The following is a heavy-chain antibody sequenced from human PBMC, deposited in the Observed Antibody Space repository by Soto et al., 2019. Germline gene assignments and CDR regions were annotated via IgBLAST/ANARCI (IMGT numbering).Heavy chain of an antibody. V-gene: IGHV4-39*01. CDR2: IYYSGST. CDR3: ARPQRWVVVVAATPYYYYGMDV. D-gene: IGHD2-15*01. Sequence: SETLSLTCTVSGGSISSSSYYWGWIRQPPGKGLEWIGSIYYSGSTYYNPSLKSRVTISVDTSKNQFSLKLSSVTAADTAVYYCARPQRWVVVVAATPYYYYGMDVWGQGTMVTVSS. J-gene: IGHJ6*02. CDR1: GGSISSSSYY.